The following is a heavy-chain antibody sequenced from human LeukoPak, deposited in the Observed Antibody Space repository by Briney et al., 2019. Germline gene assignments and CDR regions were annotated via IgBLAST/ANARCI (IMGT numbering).Heavy chain of an antibody. CDR3: ARDPRTTVTTRYYYYYMDV. V-gene: IGHV1-8*02. Sequence: ASVKVSCKASGYTFTNYDINWVRQATGQGLEWMGWMNPNSGNTGYAQKFQGRVTMTRDTSISTAYMELSRLRSDDTAVYYCARDPRTTVTTRYYYYYMDVWGKGTTVTISS. D-gene: IGHD4-17*01. J-gene: IGHJ6*03. CDR1: GYTFTNYD. CDR2: MNPNSGNT.